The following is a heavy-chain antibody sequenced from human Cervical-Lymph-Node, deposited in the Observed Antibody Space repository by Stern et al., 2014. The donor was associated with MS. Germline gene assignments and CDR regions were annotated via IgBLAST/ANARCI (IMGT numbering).Heavy chain of an antibody. V-gene: IGHV1-18*01. CDR3: ARDGPTNFVRSSLRF. Sequence: VQLVESGAEVKKSGASVKVSCRTSGYTFTRYGISWVRQAPGQGLEWMGWISTYNGDTNYAQQFQGRVTMTTDPSTNTAYMELRTLRSDDTAVYYCARDGPTNFVRSSLRFWGQGTLVTVSS. J-gene: IGHJ4*02. CDR1: GYTFTRYG. D-gene: IGHD6-6*01. CDR2: ISTYNGDT.